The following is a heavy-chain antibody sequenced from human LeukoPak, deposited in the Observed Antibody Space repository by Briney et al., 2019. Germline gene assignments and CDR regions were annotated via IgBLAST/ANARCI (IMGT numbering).Heavy chain of an antibody. Sequence: GGSLRLSCAAAGSTFSNYWMSWVRQAPGKGLEWVAVISYDGSNKYYADSVKGRFTISRDNSKSTLYLQMNSLRAEDTAVYYCARETDYYGSGSYSDWGQGTLVTVSS. J-gene: IGHJ4*02. V-gene: IGHV3-30-3*01. D-gene: IGHD3-10*01. CDR1: GSTFSNYW. CDR2: ISYDGSNK. CDR3: ARETDYYGSGSYSD.